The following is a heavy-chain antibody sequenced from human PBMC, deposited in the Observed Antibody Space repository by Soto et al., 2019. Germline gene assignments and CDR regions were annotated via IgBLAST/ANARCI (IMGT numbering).Heavy chain of an antibody. J-gene: IGHJ6*02. CDR2: ISSSSSYI. CDR1: GFTFSSYS. CDR3: ARDDRQWLGGAYYYYGMDV. D-gene: IGHD6-19*01. V-gene: IGHV3-21*01. Sequence: GGSLRLSCAASGFTFSSYSMNWVRQAPGKGLEWVSSISSSSSYIYYADSVKGRFTISRDNAKNSLYLQMNSLRAEDTAVYYCARDDRQWLGGAYYYYGMDVWGQGTTVTVSS.